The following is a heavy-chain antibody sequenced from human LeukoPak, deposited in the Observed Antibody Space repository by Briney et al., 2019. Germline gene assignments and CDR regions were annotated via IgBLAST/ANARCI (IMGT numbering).Heavy chain of an antibody. CDR3: ARDHILYSGSFPLGY. J-gene: IGHJ4*02. V-gene: IGHV3-33*01. CDR1: RFIFSSHG. Sequence: GRPLRLSCAASRFIFSSHGLLWSAPAPGKAREGWAVIRYDESNKYYADSVKRRFTISRDNSNNTLYLQMNSLRAEDTAVYYCARDHILYSGSFPLGYWGQGTLVTVSS. CDR2: IRYDESNK. D-gene: IGHD1-26*01.